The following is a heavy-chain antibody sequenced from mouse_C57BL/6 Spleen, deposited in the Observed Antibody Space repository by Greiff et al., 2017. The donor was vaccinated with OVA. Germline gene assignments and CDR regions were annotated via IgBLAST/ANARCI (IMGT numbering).Heavy chain of an antibody. CDR2: IYPGDGDT. V-gene: IGHV1-80*01. CDR1: GYAFSSYW. D-gene: IGHD2-4*01. Sequence: VQLKESGAELVKPGASVKISCKASGYAFSSYWMNWVKQRPGKGLEWIGQIYPGDGDTNYNGKFKGKATLTADKSSSTAYMQLSSLTSEDSAVYFCARGEDFYDYDVDYWGQGTTLTVSS. J-gene: IGHJ2*01. CDR3: ARGEDFYDYDVDY.